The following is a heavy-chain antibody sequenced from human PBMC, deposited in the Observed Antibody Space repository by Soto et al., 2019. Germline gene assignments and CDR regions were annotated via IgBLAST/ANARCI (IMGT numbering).Heavy chain of an antibody. CDR2: ISGSGGST. J-gene: IGHJ4*02. CDR3: AKGSVLLWFGEGYYFDY. Sequence: EVQLLESGGGLVQPGGSLRLSCAASGFTFSSYAMSWVRQAPGKGLEWVSAISGSGGSTYYADSVKGRFTISRDNSKNSLYLQMNSLRAEDTAVYYCAKGSVLLWFGEGYYFDYWGQGTLVTVSS. V-gene: IGHV3-23*01. D-gene: IGHD3-10*01. CDR1: GFTFSSYA.